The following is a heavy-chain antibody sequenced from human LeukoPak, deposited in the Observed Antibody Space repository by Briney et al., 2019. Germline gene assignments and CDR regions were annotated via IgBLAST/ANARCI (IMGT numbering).Heavy chain of an antibody. D-gene: IGHD4-17*01. CDR3: VWRTTVQLDS. CDR1: GGSISSRNHY. J-gene: IGHJ4*02. Sequence: SETLSLTCTVSGGSISSRNHYWGWIRQPPGKGLEWIGSIYYTGDTYYRPSLKSRVTISVDTSRNQFSLKVTPVTATDTAIYYCVWRTTVQLDSWGQGTLVTISS. CDR2: IYYTGDT. V-gene: IGHV4-39*01.